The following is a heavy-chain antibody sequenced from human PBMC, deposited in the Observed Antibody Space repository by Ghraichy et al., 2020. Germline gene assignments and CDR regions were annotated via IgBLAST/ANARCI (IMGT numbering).Heavy chain of an antibody. CDR3: AKSDGDFDY. D-gene: IGHD3-10*01. J-gene: IGHJ4*02. Sequence: LTCAASRIAFSGFPMSWVRQAPGKGLEWVSSITDSGISTFYADSVKGRFTVSRDNSKNMLYLQMNSLRAEDTAVYYCAKSDGDFDYWGQGTLVTVSS. CDR2: ITDSGIST. CDR1: RIAFSGFP. V-gene: IGHV3-23*01.